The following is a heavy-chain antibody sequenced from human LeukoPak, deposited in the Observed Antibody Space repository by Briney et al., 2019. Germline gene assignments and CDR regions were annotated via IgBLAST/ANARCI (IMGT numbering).Heavy chain of an antibody. CDR3: AKGKGSSGWYD. CDR1: GFTFSTYA. CDR2: VSDSGGST. V-gene: IGHV3-23*01. Sequence: PGGSLRLSCAASGFTFSTYAISWVRQAPGRGLEWVSAVSDSGGSTYYADSVKGRFTISRDNSKNTLYLQMNSLRAEDTALYYCAKGKGSSGWYDWGQGTLVTVSS. J-gene: IGHJ4*02. D-gene: IGHD6-19*01.